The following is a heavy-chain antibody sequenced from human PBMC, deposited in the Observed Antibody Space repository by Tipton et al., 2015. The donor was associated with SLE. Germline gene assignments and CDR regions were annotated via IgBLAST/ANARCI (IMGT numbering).Heavy chain of an antibody. CDR3: ARWAGPTVNFDY. Sequence: TLSLTCTVSGGSISSYYWSWIRQPPGKGLEWIGYIYYSGSTNYNPSIKSRVTISVDTSKDQFSLKLSSVTAEDTAVYYCARWAGPTVNFDYWGQGTLVTVSS. D-gene: IGHD4-11*01. CDR1: GGSISSYY. V-gene: IGHV4-59*07. J-gene: IGHJ4*02. CDR2: IYYSGST.